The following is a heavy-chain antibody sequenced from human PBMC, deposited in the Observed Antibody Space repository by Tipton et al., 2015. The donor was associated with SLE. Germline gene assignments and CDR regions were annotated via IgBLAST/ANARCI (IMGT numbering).Heavy chain of an antibody. Sequence: TLSLTCTVSGGSISSSSYYWGWIRQPPGKGLEWIGYIYYSGSTNYNPSLKSRVTISVDTSKNQFSLKLSSVTAADTAVYYCARSSGYSSSWYKAFDIWGQGTMVTVSS. D-gene: IGHD6-13*01. V-gene: IGHV4-61*05. CDR1: GGSISSSSYY. J-gene: IGHJ3*02. CDR3: ARSSGYSSSWYKAFDI. CDR2: IYYSGST.